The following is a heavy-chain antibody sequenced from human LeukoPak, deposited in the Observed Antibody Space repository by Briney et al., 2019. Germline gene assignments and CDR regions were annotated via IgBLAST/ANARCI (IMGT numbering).Heavy chain of an antibody. CDR2: ISANNGNT. Sequence: ASVKVSCKASGYTFTSYGFSWVRQAPGQGLEYMGWISANNGNTNYAQKLQGRVTMTTDTSTSTAYMELRSLRPDDTAVYYCARDAYSSSWVQGYWGQGTLVTVSS. CDR3: ARDAYSSSWVQGY. CDR1: GYTFTSYG. J-gene: IGHJ4*02. V-gene: IGHV1-18*01. D-gene: IGHD6-13*01.